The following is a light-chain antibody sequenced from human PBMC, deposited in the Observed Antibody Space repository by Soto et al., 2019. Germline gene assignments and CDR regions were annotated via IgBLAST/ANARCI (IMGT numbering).Light chain of an antibody. CDR1: QSISSY. CDR3: QHYKMYSPWT. Sequence: IVVTQSPATLSFSAGERATLSFGSSQSISSYLAWYQQKPGQAPRLLIYDASNRATGIPARFSGSGSGTEFTLTISSLQPDDFATYYCQHYKMYSPWTFGQGTKVDIK. J-gene: IGKJ1*01. CDR2: DAS. V-gene: IGKV3-11*01.